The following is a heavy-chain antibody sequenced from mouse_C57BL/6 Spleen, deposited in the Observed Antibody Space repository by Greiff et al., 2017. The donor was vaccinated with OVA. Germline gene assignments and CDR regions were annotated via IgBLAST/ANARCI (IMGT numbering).Heavy chain of an antibody. Sequence: QVQLQQPGAELVKPGASVKLSCKASGYTFTSYWMHWVKQRPGQGLEWIGMIHPNSGSTNYNEKFKSKATLTVDKSSSTAYMQLSSLTSEDSAVYYRARSPGSSYVHRYFDGWGTGTTVTVSS. CDR2: IHPNSGST. CDR1: GYTFTSYW. V-gene: IGHV1-64*01. D-gene: IGHD1-1*01. J-gene: IGHJ1*03. CDR3: ARSPGSSYVHRYFDG.